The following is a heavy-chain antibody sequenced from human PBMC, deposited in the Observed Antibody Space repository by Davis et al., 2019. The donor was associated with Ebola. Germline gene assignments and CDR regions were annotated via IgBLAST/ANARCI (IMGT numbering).Heavy chain of an antibody. V-gene: IGHV5-51*01. J-gene: IGHJ4*02. CDR2: IYPGDSEI. Sequence: GESLKISWQCSCYSFTSYWLGCERQLPGEGLEWRGIIYPGDSEIRYSPSFQGQVTISADKSISTASLQWSSLTASDTAMYYCARQRGGTASRYFDYWGQGTLVTVSS. CDR1: CYSFTSYW. D-gene: IGHD1-7*01. CDR3: ARQRGGTASRYFDY.